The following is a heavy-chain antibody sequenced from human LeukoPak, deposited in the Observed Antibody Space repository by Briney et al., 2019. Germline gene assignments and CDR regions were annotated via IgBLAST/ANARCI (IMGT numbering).Heavy chain of an antibody. V-gene: IGHV3-7*01. CDR1: GFTVSSNY. CDR3: ARERLGDDIYFDL. Sequence: GGSLRLSCAASGFTVSSNYMSWVRQAPGKGLEWVANTKQDGSEKYYVDSVRGRFTISRDNAKNSLFLQMNSLRAEDTAVYFCARERLGDDIYFDLWGRGTLVTVSS. J-gene: IGHJ2*01. D-gene: IGHD3-3*01. CDR2: TKQDGSEK.